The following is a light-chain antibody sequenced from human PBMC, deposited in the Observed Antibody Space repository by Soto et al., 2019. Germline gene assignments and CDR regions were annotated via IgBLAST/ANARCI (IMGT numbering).Light chain of an antibody. Sequence: EDVLTQSQATLPLSPGERATLSCRASQSVSSYLAWYQQKPGQAPRLLIYDASNRATGIPARFSGSGSGTDFTLTISSLEPEDFAVYYCQQRSNWITFGQGTRLEI. CDR3: QQRSNWIT. V-gene: IGKV3-11*01. J-gene: IGKJ5*01. CDR2: DAS. CDR1: QSVSSY.